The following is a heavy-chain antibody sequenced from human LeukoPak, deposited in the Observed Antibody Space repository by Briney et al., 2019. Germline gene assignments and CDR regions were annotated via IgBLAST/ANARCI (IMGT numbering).Heavy chain of an antibody. CDR2: VYYSGST. CDR1: GGSISNYY. Sequence: SETLSLTCTVSGGSISNYYWSWIRQPAGKGLEWIGRVYYSGSTNYNPSLKSRVTISVDTSKNQFSLKLSSVTAADTAVYYCARDHRYSSGWGNYYYYGMDVWGQGTTVTVSS. V-gene: IGHV4-4*07. J-gene: IGHJ6*02. CDR3: ARDHRYSSGWGNYYYYGMDV. D-gene: IGHD6-19*01.